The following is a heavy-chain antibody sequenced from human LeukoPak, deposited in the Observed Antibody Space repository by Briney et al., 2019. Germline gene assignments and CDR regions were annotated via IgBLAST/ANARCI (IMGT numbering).Heavy chain of an antibody. CDR1: GFTFDDYA. D-gene: IGHD2-15*01. CDR3: AKSQYCSGGSCYVHYYYYGMDV. J-gene: IGHJ6*02. Sequence: LRLSCAASGFTFDDYAMHWVRQAPGKGLEWVSGISWNSGSIGYADSVKGRFTISRDNAKNSLYLQMNSLRAEDTALYYCAKSQYCSGGSCYVHYYYYGMDVWGQGTTVTVSS. CDR2: ISWNSGSI. V-gene: IGHV3-9*01.